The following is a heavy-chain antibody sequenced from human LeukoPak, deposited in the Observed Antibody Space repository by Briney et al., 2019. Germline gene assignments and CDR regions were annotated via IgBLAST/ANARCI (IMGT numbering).Heavy chain of an antibody. D-gene: IGHD2-8*01. Sequence: PSETLSLTCGVSGGSITSTNWWTWVRQPPRQALEWIGEIHLSGRTNYNSYLNIRTTLAVDTSKSHLSLTLTSVTAADTAVYYCTRENGAFSPFGYWGQGTLVTVPS. J-gene: IGHJ4*02. CDR3: TRENGAFSPFGY. CDR2: IHLSGRT. CDR1: GGSITSTNW. V-gene: IGHV4-4*02.